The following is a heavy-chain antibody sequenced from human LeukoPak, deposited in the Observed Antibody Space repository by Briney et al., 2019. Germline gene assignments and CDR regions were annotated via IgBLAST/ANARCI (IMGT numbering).Heavy chain of an antibody. V-gene: IGHV3-66*02. D-gene: IGHD1-26*01. J-gene: IGHJ3*02. CDR3: ARDLDSGSYLSPDAFDI. CDR2: IYSGGST. CDR1: GFTVSSNY. Sequence: PGGSLRLSCAASGFTVSSNYMSWVRQTPGKGLEWVSVIYSGGSTYYADSVKGRFTISRDNSKNTLYLQMNSLRAEDTAVYYCARDLDSGSYLSPDAFDIWGQGTMVTVSS.